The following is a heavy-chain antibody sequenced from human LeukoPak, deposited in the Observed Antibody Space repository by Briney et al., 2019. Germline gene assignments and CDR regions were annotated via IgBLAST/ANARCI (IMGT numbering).Heavy chain of an antibody. Sequence: PGRSLRLSCAASGFTFSSYGMHWVRQAPGKGLEWVAVISYDGSNKYYADSVKGRFTISRDNAKNTLYLQMDTLRGEDTAVYYCARGGSTYFDYWGQGTLVTVSS. D-gene: IGHD3-16*01. V-gene: IGHV3-30*03. J-gene: IGHJ4*02. CDR3: ARGGSTYFDY. CDR2: ISYDGSNK. CDR1: GFTFSSYG.